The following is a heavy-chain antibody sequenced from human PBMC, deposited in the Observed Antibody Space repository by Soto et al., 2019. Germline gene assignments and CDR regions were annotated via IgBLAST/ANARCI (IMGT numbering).Heavy chain of an antibody. Sequence: QVQLVQSGAEVKKPGSSVKVACKVSGATFSNYAINWVRQAPGQGLEWMGAIVPIFSTANYAQKFQGRVIITADEFTIAASKELRGLRTDDTATYYCARETSATGTFRDDASDLWDQGTLVTVSS. CDR2: IVPIFSTA. V-gene: IGHV1-69*12. J-gene: IGHJ3*01. CDR1: GATFSNYA. CDR3: ARETSATGTFRDDASDL. D-gene: IGHD1-1*01.